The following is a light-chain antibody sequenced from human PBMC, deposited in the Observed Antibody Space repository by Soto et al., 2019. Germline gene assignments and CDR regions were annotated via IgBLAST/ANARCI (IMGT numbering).Light chain of an antibody. CDR1: SSDLGSYNL. J-gene: IGLJ3*02. Sequence: QSAPTQPASVSGSPGQSITISCTGTSSDLGSYNLVSWYQQHPGKAPRVMIYEGSKRPSGVSNRFSGSKSDNTASLTISGLQAEDEADYYCCSYAGSSTWVFGGGTKLTVL. CDR2: EGS. V-gene: IGLV2-23*01. CDR3: CSYAGSSTWV.